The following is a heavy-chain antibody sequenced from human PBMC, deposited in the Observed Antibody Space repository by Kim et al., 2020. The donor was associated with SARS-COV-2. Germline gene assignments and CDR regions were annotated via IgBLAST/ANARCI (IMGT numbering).Heavy chain of an antibody. D-gene: IGHD2-2*01. J-gene: IGHJ4*02. CDR1: GFTFSSYA. CDR3: AKDWWDVVVPAASDY. V-gene: IGHV3-23*01. CDR2: ISGSGGST. Sequence: GGSLRLSCAASGFTFSSYAMSWVRQAPGKGLEWVSAISGSGGSTYYADSVKGRFTISRDNSKNTLYLQMNSLRAEDTAVYYCAKDWWDVVVPAASDYWGQETLVTVTS.